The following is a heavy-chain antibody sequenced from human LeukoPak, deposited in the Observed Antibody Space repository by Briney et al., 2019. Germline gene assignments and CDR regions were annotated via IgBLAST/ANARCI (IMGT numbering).Heavy chain of an antibody. Sequence: SETLSLTCTVSGGSISSGGYYWSWIRQHPGKGLEWIGYIYYSGSTYYNPSLKSRVTISADTSKNRFSLKLSSVTAADTAVYYCARNELQQHIDYWGQGTLVTVSS. CDR1: GGSISSGGYY. CDR2: IYYSGST. V-gene: IGHV4-31*03. J-gene: IGHJ4*02. D-gene: IGHD1/OR15-1a*01. CDR3: ARNELQQHIDY.